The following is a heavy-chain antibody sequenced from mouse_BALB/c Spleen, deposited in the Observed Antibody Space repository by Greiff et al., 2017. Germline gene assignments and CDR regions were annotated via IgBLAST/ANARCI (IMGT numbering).Heavy chain of an antibody. CDR2: ISSGSSTI. CDR1: GFTFSSFG. Sequence: EVQLVESGGGLVQPGGSRKLSCAASGFTFSSFGMHWVRQAPEKGLEWVAYISSGSSTIYYADTVKGRFTISRDNPKNTLFLQMTSLRSEDTAMYYCARGKGYWGQGTSVTVSS. CDR3: ARGKGY. J-gene: IGHJ4*01. V-gene: IGHV5-17*02.